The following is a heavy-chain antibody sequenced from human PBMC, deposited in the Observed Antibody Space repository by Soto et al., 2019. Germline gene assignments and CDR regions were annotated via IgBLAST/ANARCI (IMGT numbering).Heavy chain of an antibody. CDR3: ARSIVVVTAADY. CDR1: GYTFTSYA. D-gene: IGHD2-21*02. V-gene: IGHV1-3*01. CDR2: INAGNGNT. J-gene: IGHJ4*02. Sequence: QVKLVQSGAEVKKPGASVKVSCKASGYTFTSYAMHWVRQAPGQRLEWMGWINAGNGNTKYSQKCQGRVTITRDTSASTAYMELSSLRSEDTAVYYCARSIVVVTAADYWGQGTLVTVSS.